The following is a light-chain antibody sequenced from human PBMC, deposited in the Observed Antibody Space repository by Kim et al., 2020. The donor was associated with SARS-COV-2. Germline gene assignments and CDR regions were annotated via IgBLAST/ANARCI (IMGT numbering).Light chain of an antibody. CDR2: KAS. CDR1: QSIGTW. V-gene: IGKV1-5*03. CDR3: QQYNSYPYT. J-gene: IGKJ2*01. Sequence: SASVGDRVPSPCRASQSIGTWLAWYKQKPGNAPNLLIYKASSLHSGVPSRVSGSGSGTEFTLTISSLQPDDFATYYCQQYNSYPYTFGQGTKLEI.